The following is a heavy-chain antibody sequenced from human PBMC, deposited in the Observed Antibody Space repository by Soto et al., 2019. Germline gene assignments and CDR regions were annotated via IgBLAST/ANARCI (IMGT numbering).Heavy chain of an antibody. J-gene: IGHJ4*02. CDR1: GFNFNAAW. D-gene: IGHD3-22*01. CDR3: AKNPGYYYDSTGYHFDY. CDR2: IKSKAGGGTA. V-gene: IGHV3-15*07. Sequence: PGGSLRLSCAASGFNFNAAWMKWVRQAPGKGLEWVGRIKSKAGGGTADYAAPVKGRFTILRDDSKNTLYLQMNSLRAEDTAVYYCAKNPGYYYDSTGYHFDYWGQGTLVTVSS.